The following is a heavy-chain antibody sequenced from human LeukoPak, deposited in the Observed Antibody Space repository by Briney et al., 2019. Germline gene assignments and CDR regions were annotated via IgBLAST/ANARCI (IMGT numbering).Heavy chain of an antibody. Sequence: SETLSLTCTVSGGSIRSSSYYWGWIRQPPGKGLQWIGNIYYTGSTLYNPSLKSRVTMSVDTSKNQFSLRLSSVTAADTAVYYCARETEEQWQYWGQGTTVSVSS. CDR3: ARETEEQWQY. D-gene: IGHD6-19*01. V-gene: IGHV4-39*07. J-gene: IGHJ3*01. CDR1: GGSIRSSSYY. CDR2: IYYTGST.